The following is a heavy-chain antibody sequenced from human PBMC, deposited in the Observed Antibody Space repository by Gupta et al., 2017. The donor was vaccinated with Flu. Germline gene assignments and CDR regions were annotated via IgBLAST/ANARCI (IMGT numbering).Heavy chain of an antibody. V-gene: IGHV3-30*18. J-gene: IGHJ4*02. Sequence: RQAPGKGLEWVTYISYDGSKQYSADSVKGRFTISRDNSKNTLYLQMNSLGTADTAMHYCVKVRGGNYPQPFDYWGQGTLVTVSS. CDR2: ISYDGSKQ. CDR3: VKVRGGNYPQPFDY. D-gene: IGHD1-7*01.